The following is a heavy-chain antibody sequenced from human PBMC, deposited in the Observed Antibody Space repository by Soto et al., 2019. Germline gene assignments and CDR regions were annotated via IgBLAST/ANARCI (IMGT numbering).Heavy chain of an antibody. CDR3: ARDQLEGNWFDP. Sequence: TLSLTCAVSGGSISSGGYSWNWIRQTPGKGLEWIGYIYHSGFTHYNPSLKSRVTISVDKSKNQFSLTLTSVTAADTAVYFCARDQLEGNWFDPWGQGTLVTVSS. V-gene: IGHV4-30-2*01. J-gene: IGHJ5*02. CDR2: IYHSGFT. D-gene: IGHD1-1*01. CDR1: GGSISSGGYS.